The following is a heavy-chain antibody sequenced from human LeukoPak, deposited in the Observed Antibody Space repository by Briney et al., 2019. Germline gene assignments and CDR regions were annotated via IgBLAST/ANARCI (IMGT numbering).Heavy chain of an antibody. J-gene: IGHJ4*02. Sequence: GGSLRLSCAASGFTVSSNYMSWVREATGKGLEWVSVIYSGGSTYYADSVKGRFTISRDNSKNTLYLQMNSLRAEDTAVYYCARGSGYVRGDYWGQGTLVTVSS. V-gene: IGHV3-66*01. CDR1: GFTVSSNY. CDR3: ARGSGYVRGDY. CDR2: IYSGGST. D-gene: IGHD5-12*01.